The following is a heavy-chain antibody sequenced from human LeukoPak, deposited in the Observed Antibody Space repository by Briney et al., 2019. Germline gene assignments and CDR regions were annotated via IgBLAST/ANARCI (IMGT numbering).Heavy chain of an antibody. CDR3: AKEGGYWSYYFDY. J-gene: IGHJ4*02. D-gene: IGHD3-22*01. CDR1: GFTFSSYA. V-gene: IGHV3-23*01. Sequence: GGSLRLSCAASGFTFSSYAMGWVRQAPGKGLEWVSAISDDGGSTYYADSVKGRFTISRDNSKNTLYLQMNSLRAEDTAVYYCAKEGGYWSYYFDYWGQGTLVTVSS. CDR2: ISDDGGST.